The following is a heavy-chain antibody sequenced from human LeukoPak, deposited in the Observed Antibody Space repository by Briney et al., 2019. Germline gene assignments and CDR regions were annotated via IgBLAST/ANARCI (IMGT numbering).Heavy chain of an antibody. Sequence: GGSLRLSCAASGFTFSTYAMSWVRQAPGKGLEWVSAISGSGGSTYYADSVKGRFTISRDNSKNTLYLQMNSLRAEDTAVYYCAKDEGMTTVTPDAFDIWGQGTMVTVSS. CDR3: AKDEGMTTVTPDAFDI. V-gene: IGHV3-23*01. J-gene: IGHJ3*02. CDR2: ISGSGGST. CDR1: GFTFSTYA. D-gene: IGHD4-17*01.